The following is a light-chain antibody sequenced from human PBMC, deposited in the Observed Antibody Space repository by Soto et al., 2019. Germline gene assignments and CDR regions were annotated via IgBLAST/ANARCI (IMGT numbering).Light chain of an antibody. V-gene: IGKV3-20*01. CDR3: HQYSGPPYT. Sequence: EIGLTQSPGTLSLSPGERVTLSCRASQSVSSSYFGWFQQRPGQAPRLLIYDTFNRATGIPDRFSGSGSGTDFTLTISRLEPEDFAVYYCHQYSGPPYTVGQGTKLEIK. CDR2: DTF. CDR1: QSVSSSY. J-gene: IGKJ2*01.